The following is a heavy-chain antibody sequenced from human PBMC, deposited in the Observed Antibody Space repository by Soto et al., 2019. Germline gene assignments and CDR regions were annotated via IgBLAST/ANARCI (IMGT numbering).Heavy chain of an antibody. CDR1: GYTFSSYA. Sequence: ASVKVSCKDSGYTFSSYAMHWVRQAPGQRLEWMGWINAGNGNTKYSQKFQGRVTITRDTSASTAYMELSSLRSEDTAVYYCALYQLIPTAQRDAFDIWGQGTMVTVSS. CDR3: ALYQLIPTAQRDAFDI. CDR2: INAGNGNT. J-gene: IGHJ3*02. V-gene: IGHV1-3*01. D-gene: IGHD2-2*01.